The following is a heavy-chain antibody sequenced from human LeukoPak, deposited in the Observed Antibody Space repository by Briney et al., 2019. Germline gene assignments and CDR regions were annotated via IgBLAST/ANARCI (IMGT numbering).Heavy chain of an antibody. CDR3: ARDAEWGIAAAGTIPDY. J-gene: IGHJ4*02. CDR1: SGSISITNYY. CDR2: IYYDGST. V-gene: IGHV4-39*07. Sequence: SETLSLTCTVSSGSISITNYYWGWIRQPPGKGLVWIGNIYYDGSTYYNPSLKSRVTISVDTSKNQFSLIVSSVTAADTAVYYCARDAEWGIAAAGTIPDYWGQGTLVTVSS. D-gene: IGHD6-13*01.